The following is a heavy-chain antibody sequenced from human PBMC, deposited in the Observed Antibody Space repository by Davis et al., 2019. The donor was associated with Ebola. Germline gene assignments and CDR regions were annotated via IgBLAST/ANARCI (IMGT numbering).Heavy chain of an antibody. D-gene: IGHD2-2*01. CDR3: ARGIVPRDYYYYGMDV. V-gene: IGHV3-30-3*01. CDR1: GFTFSSYA. J-gene: IGHJ6*02. Sequence: GESLKISCAASGFTFSSYAMHRVRQAPGKGLEWVAVISYDGSNKYYADSVKGRFTISRDNSKNTLYLQMNSLRAEDTAVYYCARGIVPRDYYYYGMDVWGQGTTVTVSS. CDR2: ISYDGSNK.